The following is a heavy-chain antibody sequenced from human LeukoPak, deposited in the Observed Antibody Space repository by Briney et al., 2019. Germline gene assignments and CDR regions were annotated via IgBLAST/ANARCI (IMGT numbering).Heavy chain of an antibody. CDR3: ARDDIRGYSYGYGY. CDR1: GFTFSDYY. CDR2: ISTGSSYT. D-gene: IGHD5-18*01. V-gene: IGHV3-11*06. J-gene: IGHJ4*02. Sequence: GGSLRLSCAAFGFTFSDYYMSWIRQAPGKGLEWVSHISTGSSYTNYADSVKGRFTISRDNAKNSLYLQMNSLRAEDTAVYYCARDDIRGYSYGYGYWGQGTLVTVSS.